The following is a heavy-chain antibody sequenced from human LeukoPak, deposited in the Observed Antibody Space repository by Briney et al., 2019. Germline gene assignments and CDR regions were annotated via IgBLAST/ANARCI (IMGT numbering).Heavy chain of an antibody. V-gene: IGHV4-59*01. D-gene: IGHD6-13*01. Sequence: SETLSLTCTVSGGSISSYYWSWIRQPPGKGLEWIGYIYYSGSTNYNPSLKSRVTISVDTSKNQFSLKLSSVTAADTAVYYCVRDKGIAAAGYGMDVWGQGTTVTVSS. CDR1: GGSISSYY. CDR2: IYYSGST. J-gene: IGHJ6*02. CDR3: VRDKGIAAAGYGMDV.